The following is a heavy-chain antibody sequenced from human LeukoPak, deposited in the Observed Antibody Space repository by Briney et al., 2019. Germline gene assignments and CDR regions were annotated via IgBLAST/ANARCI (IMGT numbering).Heavy chain of an antibody. V-gene: IGHV1-2*02. Sequence: GASVKVSCKASGYTFTGYYMHWVRQAPGQGLGWMGWINPNSGGTNYAQKFQGRVTMTRDTSISTAYMELSRLRSDDTAVYYCARLLVATYNWFDPWGQGTLVTVSS. D-gene: IGHD5-12*01. J-gene: IGHJ5*02. CDR3: ARLLVATYNWFDP. CDR2: INPNSGGT. CDR1: GYTFTGYY.